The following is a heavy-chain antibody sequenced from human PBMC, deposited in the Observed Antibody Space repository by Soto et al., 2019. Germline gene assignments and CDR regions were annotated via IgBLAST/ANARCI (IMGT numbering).Heavy chain of an antibody. D-gene: IGHD4-17*01. Sequence: GGSLRLSCAASGFTFSSYGMHWVRQAPGKGLEWVAVIWYDGSNKYYADSVKGRFTISRDNSKNTLYLQMNSLRAEDTAVYYCARHSDYGDYSYYYYYMDVWGKGTTVTVSS. CDR1: GFTFSSYG. CDR2: IWYDGSNK. J-gene: IGHJ6*03. V-gene: IGHV3-33*01. CDR3: ARHSDYGDYSYYYYYMDV.